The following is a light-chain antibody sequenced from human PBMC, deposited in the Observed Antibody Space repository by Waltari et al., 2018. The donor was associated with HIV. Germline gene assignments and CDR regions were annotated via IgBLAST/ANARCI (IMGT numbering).Light chain of an antibody. J-gene: IGLJ2*01. V-gene: IGLV3-1*01. CDR3: QVWDNNNAV. CDR1: KLGDNY. CDR2: QDT. Sequence: SYELTQPPSMSVSPGQTAIIACPGDKLGDNYVCWYQQRPGQSPVMVMYQDTERPSGVPERFSGSISGDTASLTISGTQPLDEADYYCQVWDNNNAVFGGGTKLTVL.